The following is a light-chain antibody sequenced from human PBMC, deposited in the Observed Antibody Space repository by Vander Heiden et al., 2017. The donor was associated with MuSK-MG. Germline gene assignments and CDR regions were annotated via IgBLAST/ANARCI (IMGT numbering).Light chain of an antibody. Sequence: QSALTPPRSASGSPGQSLTISCTGTSSDVGGYNYVSWYQQHPGKAPKLMIYDVSKRPSGVPDRVSGSKSGNTASLTISGLQAEDEADYYCCSYAGSYTDVFGTGTKVTVL. J-gene: IGLJ1*01. CDR3: CSYAGSYTDV. V-gene: IGLV2-11*01. CDR1: SSDVGGYNY. CDR2: DVS.